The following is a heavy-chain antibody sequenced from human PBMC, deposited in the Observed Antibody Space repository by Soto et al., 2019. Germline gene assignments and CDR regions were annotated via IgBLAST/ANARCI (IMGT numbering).Heavy chain of an antibody. Sequence: SVKVSYKASGGTFSSYAISWVRQAPGQGLEWMGGIIPIFGTANYAQKFQGRVTITANESTSTAYMELSSLRSEDTAVYYCARFSVNSGWYNWLDPFGQGTAVTISS. D-gene: IGHD6-19*01. CDR1: GGTFSSYA. CDR3: ARFSVNSGWYNWLDP. V-gene: IGHV1-69*13. CDR2: IIPIFGTA. J-gene: IGHJ5*02.